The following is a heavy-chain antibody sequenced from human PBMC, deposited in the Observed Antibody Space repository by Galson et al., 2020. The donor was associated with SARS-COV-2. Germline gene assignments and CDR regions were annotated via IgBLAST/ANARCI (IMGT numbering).Heavy chain of an antibody. CDR2: IYHSGST. V-gene: IGHV4-38-2*01. J-gene: IGHJ5*02. CDR3: ARQGGYCSSTSCYDNWFDP. Sequence: SETLSLTCAVSGYSISSGYYWGWIRQPPGKGLEWIGSIYHSGSTYYNPSLKSRVTISVDTSKNQFSLKLSSVTAADTAVYYCARQGGYCSSTSCYDNWFDPWGQGTLVTVSS. D-gene: IGHD2-2*01. CDR1: GYSISSGYY.